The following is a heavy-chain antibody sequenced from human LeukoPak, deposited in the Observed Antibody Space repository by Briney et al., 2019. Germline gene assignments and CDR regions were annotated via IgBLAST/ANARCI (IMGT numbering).Heavy chain of an antibody. CDR1: GFTFSSYS. J-gene: IGHJ2*01. CDR2: ISSSSSYI. CDR3: ARSQGRRYFDL. Sequence: GGSLRLSCAASGFTFSSYSMNWVRQAPGKGLEWVSSISSSSSYIYYADSVKGRFTISRDNAKNSLYLQMNSLRAEDTAVYYCARSQGRRYFDLWAVAPWSLSPQ. V-gene: IGHV3-21*01.